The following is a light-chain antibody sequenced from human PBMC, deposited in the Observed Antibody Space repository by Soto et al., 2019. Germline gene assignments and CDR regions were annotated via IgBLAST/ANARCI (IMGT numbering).Light chain of an antibody. J-gene: IGLJ1*01. CDR2: SGN. CDR1: SSNSATNT. Sequence: QSVLTQPPSASGTPGQVVTISCSGSSSNSATNTVNWYQQLPRTATERLSCSGNQRPSGVPDRFSASKSGTSASLAISGLQSETEADYYCAAWHDSMTGYVFGPWTKAHVL. V-gene: IGLV1-44*01. CDR3: AAWHDSMTGYV.